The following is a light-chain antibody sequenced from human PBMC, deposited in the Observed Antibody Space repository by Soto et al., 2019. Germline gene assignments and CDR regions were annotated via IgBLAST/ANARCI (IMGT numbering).Light chain of an antibody. J-gene: IGKJ1*01. CDR1: QSVSNNY. Sequence: EIVLTQSPGTLSLSPGERAILPCRASQSVSNNYLAWYQQKPGQAPRLLIYGASNRATGIPDRFSGSGSGTDFTLTISRLEPEDFAVYYCQQYGSSGTFGQGTKVDI. V-gene: IGKV3-20*01. CDR3: QQYGSSGT. CDR2: GAS.